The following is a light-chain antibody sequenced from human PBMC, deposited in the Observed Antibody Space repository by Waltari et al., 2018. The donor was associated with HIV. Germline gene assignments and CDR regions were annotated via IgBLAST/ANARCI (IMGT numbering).Light chain of an antibody. CDR1: SSNIGAPYD. CDR2: GNS. Sequence: QSVLTQPPSVSGAPGQRVTISCTGSSSNIGAPYDVHWFQHLPGTAPKLLIYGNSNRPPGFPDRFSGSKSGTSASLAITGLQAEDEADYYCQSYDSSLRGSVFGTGTKVTVL. J-gene: IGLJ1*01. CDR3: QSYDSSLRGSV. V-gene: IGLV1-40*01.